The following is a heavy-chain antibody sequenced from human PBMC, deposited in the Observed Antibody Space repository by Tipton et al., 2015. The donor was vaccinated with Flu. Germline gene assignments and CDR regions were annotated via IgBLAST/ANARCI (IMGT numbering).Heavy chain of an antibody. CDR3: ARQGYSDAFDI. CDR1: GYSFSNYW. D-gene: IGHD2-15*01. Sequence: QSGPEVKKPGESLKISCKGSGYSFSNYWVGWVRQMPGEGLEWMGIIYPGDSDTRYSPSFQGQVTISADKSFSTAYLQWTSLKASDTAMYYCARQGYSDAFDIWGQGTMVTVS. CDR2: IYPGDSDT. V-gene: IGHV5-51*01. J-gene: IGHJ3*02.